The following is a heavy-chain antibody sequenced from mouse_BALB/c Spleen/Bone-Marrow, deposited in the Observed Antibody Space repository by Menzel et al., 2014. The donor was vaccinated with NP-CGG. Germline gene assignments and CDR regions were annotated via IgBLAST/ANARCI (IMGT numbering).Heavy chain of an antibody. Sequence: EVQLQQSGAELVKPGASVKLSCTASGFNIKDTYMHWVKPRPEQGLGWIGRADPANGNTKYDPKFQGKATITADTSSNIAYLQLSSLTSEDTAVYYCARYRLGTYFDYWGQGTTLTVSS. CDR2: ADPANGNT. J-gene: IGHJ2*01. V-gene: IGHV14-3*02. D-gene: IGHD2-14*01. CDR3: ARYRLGTYFDY. CDR1: GFNIKDTY.